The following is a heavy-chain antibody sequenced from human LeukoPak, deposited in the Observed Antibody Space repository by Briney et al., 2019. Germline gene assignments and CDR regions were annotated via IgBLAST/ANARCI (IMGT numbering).Heavy chain of an antibody. CDR1: GLTFSTYA. J-gene: IGHJ6*03. Sequence: PGGSLRLSSAVSGLTFSTYAMSWGRQAPGGGLEWVSSISGNGETTYYADSVKGRFTISRDNSKKTAFLQMNSLTAEDTAVYYAVANMYNYMDVWGKGTTVTVSS. CDR2: ISGNGETT. CDR3: VANMYNYMDV. D-gene: IGHD2-2*01. V-gene: IGHV3-23*01.